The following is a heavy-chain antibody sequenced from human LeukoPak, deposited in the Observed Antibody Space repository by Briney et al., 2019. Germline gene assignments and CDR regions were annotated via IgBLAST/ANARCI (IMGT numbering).Heavy chain of an antibody. CDR3: ARRVGSGWPYYYYYYMDV. Sequence: SETLSLTRTVSGGSISSYYWSWIRQPPGKGLEWIGYIYTSGSTNYNPSLKSRVTISVDTSKNQFSLKLSSVTAADTAVYYCARRVGSGWPYYYYYYMDVWGKGTTVTVSS. CDR2: IYTSGST. J-gene: IGHJ6*03. D-gene: IGHD6-19*01. V-gene: IGHV4-4*09. CDR1: GGSISSYY.